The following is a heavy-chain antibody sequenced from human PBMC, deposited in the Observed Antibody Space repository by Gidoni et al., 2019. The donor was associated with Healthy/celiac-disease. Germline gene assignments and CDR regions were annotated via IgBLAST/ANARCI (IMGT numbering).Heavy chain of an antibody. CDR1: GFTFSSYW. J-gene: IGHJ1*01. CDR3: AGLRRYCSGGSCSEYFQH. Sequence: EVQLVESGGGLVQPGGSLRLSCAASGFTFSSYWMSWVRQAPGKGLEWVANIKQDGSEKYYVDSVKGRFTISRDNAKNSLYLQMNSLRAEDTAVYYCAGLRRYCSGGSCSEYFQHWGQGTLVTVSS. CDR2: IKQDGSEK. D-gene: IGHD2-15*01. V-gene: IGHV3-7*01.